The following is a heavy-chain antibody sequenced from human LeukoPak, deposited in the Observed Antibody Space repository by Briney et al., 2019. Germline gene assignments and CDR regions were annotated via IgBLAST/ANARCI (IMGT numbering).Heavy chain of an antibody. CDR1: GFTFSDYY. Sequence: GGSLRLSCAASGFTFSDYYMSWIRQAPGKGLQWLAYSSTSGSITYYADSVKGRFTISRDNAKNSVYLQMNSLRAEDTAVYYCARGARKGDDYGGFFDYWGQGTLVTVSS. D-gene: IGHD4-23*01. V-gene: IGHV3-11*04. CDR2: SSTSGSIT. J-gene: IGHJ4*02. CDR3: ARGARKGDDYGGFFDY.